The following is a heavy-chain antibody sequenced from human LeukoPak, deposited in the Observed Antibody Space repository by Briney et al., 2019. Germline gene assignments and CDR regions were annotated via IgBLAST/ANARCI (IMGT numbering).Heavy chain of an antibody. CDR3: ARGRRAVAGTCWFDP. Sequence: LETLSLTCAVYGGSFSGYYWSWIRQPPGKGLEWIGEINHSGSTNYNPSLKSRVTISVDTSKNQFSLKLSSVTAADTAVYYCARGRRAVAGTCWFDPWGQGTLVTVSS. CDR2: INHSGST. D-gene: IGHD6-19*01. V-gene: IGHV4-34*01. CDR1: GGSFSGYY. J-gene: IGHJ5*02.